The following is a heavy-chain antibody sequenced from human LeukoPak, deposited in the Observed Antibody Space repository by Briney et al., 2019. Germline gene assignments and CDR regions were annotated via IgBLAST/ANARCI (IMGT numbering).Heavy chain of an antibody. V-gene: IGHV3-21*01. J-gene: IGHJ3*01. CDR2: ISSSSSYI. CDR1: RFTFSDYT. Sequence: KAGGSLRHSCAASRFTFSDYTMNWVRQAPGKGLQWVSPISSSSSYIYYADSVKGRFTISRDNAKNSLYLQMNSLRAEDTAVYYCARHTNLLRPASDAFAFWGQGTMVTVSS. CDR3: ARHTNLLRPASDAFAF. D-gene: IGHD1-14*01.